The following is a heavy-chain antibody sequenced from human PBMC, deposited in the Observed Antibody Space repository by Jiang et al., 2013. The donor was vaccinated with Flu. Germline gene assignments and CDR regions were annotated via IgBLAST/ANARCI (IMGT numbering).Heavy chain of an antibody. V-gene: IGHV3-33*06. CDR3: AKDRHTSYYYNYYGMDV. CDR2: IWYDGRTK. D-gene: IGHD2/OR15-2a*01. J-gene: IGHJ6*02. Sequence: ASGFSFSYSGMHWVRQAPGKGLEWVAVIWYDGRTKFYIDSVKGRFTISRDNSKNTLYLQMNSLRAEDTAVYYCAKDRHTSYYYNYYGMDVWGQGTTVTVSS. CDR1: GFSFSYSG.